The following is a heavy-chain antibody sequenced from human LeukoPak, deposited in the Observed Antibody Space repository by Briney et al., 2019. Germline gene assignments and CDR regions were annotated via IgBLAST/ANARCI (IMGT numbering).Heavy chain of an antibody. V-gene: IGHV4-39*01. Sequence: PSETLSLTCTVSGGSISSSSYYWGWIRQPPGKGLEWIGSIYYSGSTYYNPSLKSRVTISVDTSKNQFSLKLSSVTAADTAVYYCARRGSYYYDSSGKFDYWGQGTLVTVSS. J-gene: IGHJ4*02. CDR1: GGSISSSSYY. D-gene: IGHD3-22*01. CDR3: ARRGSYYYDSSGKFDY. CDR2: IYYSGST.